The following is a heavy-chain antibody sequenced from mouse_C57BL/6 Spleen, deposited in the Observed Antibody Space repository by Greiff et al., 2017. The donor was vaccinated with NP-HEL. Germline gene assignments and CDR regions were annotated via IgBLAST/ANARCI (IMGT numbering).Heavy chain of an antibody. CDR1: CYTFTSYW. D-gene: IGHD1-2*01. CDR3: ARGLRLFAY. V-gene: IGHV1-50*01. CDR2: IDPSDSYT. Sequence: VQLQQPGAELVKPGASVKLSCKASCYTFTSYWMQWVKQRPGQGLEWIGEIDPSDSYTNYNQKFKGKATLTVDTSSSTAYMQLSSLTSEDSAVYYCARGLRLFAYWGQGTLVTVSA. J-gene: IGHJ3*01.